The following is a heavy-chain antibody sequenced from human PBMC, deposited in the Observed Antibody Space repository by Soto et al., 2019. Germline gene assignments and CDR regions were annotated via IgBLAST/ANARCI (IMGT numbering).Heavy chain of an antibody. D-gene: IGHD5-12*01. V-gene: IGHV4-34*01. J-gene: IGHJ6*02. CDR2: INHSGST. CDR3: ARAKGGYDFFYYYYGMDV. Sequence: QVQLQQWGAGLLKPSETLSLTCAVYGGSFSGYYWSWIRQPPGKGLEWIGEINHSGSTNYNPSLKSRVTISVDTSKNQFSLKLSSVTAADTAVYYCARAKGGYDFFYYYYGMDVWGQGTTVTVSS. CDR1: GGSFSGYY.